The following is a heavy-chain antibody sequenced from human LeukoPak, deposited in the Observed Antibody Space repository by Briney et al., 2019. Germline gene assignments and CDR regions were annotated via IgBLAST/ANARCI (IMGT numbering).Heavy chain of an antibody. CDR1: GFTFDDYA. D-gene: IGHD6-6*01. V-gene: IGHV3-9*01. Sequence: PGGSLRLSCVVSGFTFDDYAMHWVRHAPGKGLEWVSGITWNSGRMDYAHSVKGRFTISRDNAKNSLYLQMNSLRAEDTALYYCAKTFSSSNDYWGQGTLVTVSS. CDR2: ITWNSGRM. J-gene: IGHJ4*02. CDR3: AKTFSSSNDY.